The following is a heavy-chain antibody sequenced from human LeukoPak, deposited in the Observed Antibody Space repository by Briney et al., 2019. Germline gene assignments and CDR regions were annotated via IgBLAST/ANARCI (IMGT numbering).Heavy chain of an antibody. D-gene: IGHD2-15*01. CDR2: ISSSSSYI. Sequence: GGSLRLSCAASGFTFSNYSMNWVRQAPGKGLEWVSSISSSSSYIYYADSVKGRFTISRDNAKNSLYLQMNSLRAEDTAVYYCAKSGLNRFDYWGQGTLVAVSS. CDR3: AKSGLNRFDY. CDR1: GFTFSNYS. J-gene: IGHJ4*02. V-gene: IGHV3-21*04.